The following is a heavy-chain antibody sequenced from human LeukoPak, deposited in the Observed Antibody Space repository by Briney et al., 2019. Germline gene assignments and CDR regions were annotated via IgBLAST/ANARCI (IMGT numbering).Heavy chain of an antibody. Sequence: GRSLRLSCAASGFTFSSYAMHWVRQAPGKGLEWVAVISYDGSNKYYADSVKGRFTISRDNSKNTLYLQMNSLRAEDTAVYYCASQMGLVATIYRHFDYWGQGTLDTVSS. J-gene: IGHJ4*02. CDR3: ASQMGLVATIYRHFDY. CDR2: ISYDGSNK. D-gene: IGHD5-24*01. CDR1: GFTFSSYA. V-gene: IGHV3-30-3*01.